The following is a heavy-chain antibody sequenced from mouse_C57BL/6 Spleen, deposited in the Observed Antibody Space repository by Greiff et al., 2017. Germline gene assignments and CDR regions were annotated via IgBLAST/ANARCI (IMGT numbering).Heavy chain of an antibody. CDR1: GFNFKNTY. CDR3: AGGYGRSYRYWYFDV. Sequence: VQLQQSVAELVRPGASVKLSCTASGFNFKNTYMNWVKQRPEQGLEWIGRINPANGNTKYAPKFQGKATITADTSSNTAYLQLSSLTSADPALYYCAGGYGRSYRYWYFDVWGTGTTVTVST. CDR2: INPANGNT. V-gene: IGHV14-3*01. J-gene: IGHJ1*03. D-gene: IGHD1-1*01.